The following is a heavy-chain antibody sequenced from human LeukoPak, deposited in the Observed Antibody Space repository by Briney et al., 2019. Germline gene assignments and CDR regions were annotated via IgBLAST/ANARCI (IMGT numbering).Heavy chain of an antibody. CDR2: VLYSGNT. J-gene: IGHJ4*02. Sequence: SETLSLTCSVSGGSISSNSYSWGWIRQPPGKSLEWIGNVLYSGNTFYNPSLKSRVTISVDTSKNQFSLRLNSMTAADTAVYYCARHPRGVPAAGRDYYFDYWGQGTLVTVSS. V-gene: IGHV4-39*01. CDR3: ARHPRGVPAAGRDYYFDY. CDR1: GGSISSNSYS. D-gene: IGHD6-13*01.